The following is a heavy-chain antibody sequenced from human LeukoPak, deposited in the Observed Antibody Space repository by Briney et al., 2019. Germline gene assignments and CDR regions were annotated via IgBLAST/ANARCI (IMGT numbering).Heavy chain of an antibody. CDR2: ISGSGGST. Sequence: SGGSLRLSCAPSGFTFSSYDMSWVRQAPGKGLEWVSAISGSGGSTYYADSVKGRFTISRDNSKNTLYLQMNSLRAEDTAVYYCAKGTKPYYGSGSYYPDYWGQGTLVTVSS. CDR3: AKGTKPYYGSGSYYPDY. CDR1: GFTFSSYD. J-gene: IGHJ4*02. D-gene: IGHD3-10*01. V-gene: IGHV3-23*01.